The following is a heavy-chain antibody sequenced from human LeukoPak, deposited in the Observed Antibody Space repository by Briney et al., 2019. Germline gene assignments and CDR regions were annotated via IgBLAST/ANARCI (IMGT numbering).Heavy chain of an antibody. V-gene: IGHV4-61*05. D-gene: IGHD2-2*01. CDR3: ARHGPVVPAAIDAFDI. CDR1: GGSIGSSSYY. Sequence: SETLSLTCTVSGGSIGSSSYYWGYIRQPPGKGLEWIGYIYYSGSTNYNPSLKSRATISVDTSKNQFSLKLSSVTAADTAVYYCARHGPVVPAAIDAFDIWGQGTMVTVSS. J-gene: IGHJ3*02. CDR2: IYYSGST.